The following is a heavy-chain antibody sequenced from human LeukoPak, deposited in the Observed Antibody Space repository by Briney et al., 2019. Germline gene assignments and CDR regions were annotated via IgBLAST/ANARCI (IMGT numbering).Heavy chain of an antibody. D-gene: IGHD1-26*01. CDR1: GYTFTAYY. V-gene: IGHV1-46*01. CDR3: ARDNSVGDNAWWFDP. J-gene: IGHJ5*02. CDR2: INPTGGST. Sequence: ASVKVSCKASGYTFTAYYLHWVRQAPGQGLEWMGLINPTGGSTGYAQKFQGRVTMTRDMSTSTDYMELSSLRSEDTAIYYCARDNSVGDNAWWFDPWGQGTLVTVSS.